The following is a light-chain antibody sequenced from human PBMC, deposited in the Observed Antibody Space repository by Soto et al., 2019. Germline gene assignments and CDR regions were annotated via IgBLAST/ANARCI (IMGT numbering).Light chain of an antibody. CDR1: QSVSSY. J-gene: IGKJ1*01. V-gene: IGKV3-11*01. Sequence: EIVLTQSPATLSLSPGERATLSCRASQSVSSYLAWYQQKPGQAPRLLIYDASNRATGIPARFSGSGSGKDFTLTISSLEPEDFAVYYCQQRSNCPWPFGQGTKVEIK. CDR2: DAS. CDR3: QQRSNCPWP.